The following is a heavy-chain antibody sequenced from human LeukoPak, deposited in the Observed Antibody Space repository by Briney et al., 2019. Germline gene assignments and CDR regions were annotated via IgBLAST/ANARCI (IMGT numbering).Heavy chain of an antibody. CDR1: GYTFISYG. J-gene: IGHJ4*02. D-gene: IGHD1-26*01. V-gene: IGHV1-18*01. Sequence: ASVNVSCTASGYTFISYGISWVRQAPGQGLEWMGWISAYNGNTNYAQKFQGRVTMTTDTPTSTASMELRSLRSDDTAMYYCAIIVSGSYSSSFVDYWGQGTLVTVSS. CDR2: ISAYNGNT. CDR3: AIIVSGSYSSSFVDY.